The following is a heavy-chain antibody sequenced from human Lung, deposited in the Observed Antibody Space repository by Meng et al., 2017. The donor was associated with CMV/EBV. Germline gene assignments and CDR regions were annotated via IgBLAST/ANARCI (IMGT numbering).Heavy chain of an antibody. CDR1: GFTFTNSW. J-gene: IGHJ4*02. V-gene: IGHV3-15*07. CDR2: IQTITEGGTT. Sequence: AASGFTFTNSWMNWVRQAPGKGLEWVGRIQTITEGGTTDYIAPVKGRFTISRDDSESTVYLQMNSLKTEDTAMYYCTSGNGKSDCDYRGQGTLVTVSS. CDR3: TSGNGKSDCDY.